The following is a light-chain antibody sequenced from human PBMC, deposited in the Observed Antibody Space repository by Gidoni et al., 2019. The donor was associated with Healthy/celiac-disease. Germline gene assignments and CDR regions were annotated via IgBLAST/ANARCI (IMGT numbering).Light chain of an antibody. V-gene: IGLV1-44*01. J-gene: IGLJ3*02. CDR2: SNN. CDR3: AAWDDSLNVL. CDR1: RANIGSNT. Sequence: QSVLTQPPSASGTPGQRFTISCSGSRANIGSNTVNWYQQLPGTAPKLLIYSNNQRPSGVPDRFSGSKSGTSASLAISGLQSEDEADYYCAAWDDSLNVLFGGGTKLTVL.